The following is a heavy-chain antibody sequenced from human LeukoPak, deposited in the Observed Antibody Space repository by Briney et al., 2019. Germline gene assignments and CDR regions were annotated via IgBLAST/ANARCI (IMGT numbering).Heavy chain of an antibody. D-gene: IGHD3-16*01. CDR1: GVSVTSGTYH. CDR2: VYFDGST. V-gene: IGHV4-39*07. J-gene: IGHJ5*02. CDR3: ARDHYYDGRGRFDP. Sequence: PSETLSLTCSVSGVSVTSGTYHWAWIRQAPEKGLEWIGSVYFDGSTHYNPSLQSRLTISVDTSKNQFSLRLSSVTAADTAVYYCARDHYYDGRGRFDPWGQGTLVTVS.